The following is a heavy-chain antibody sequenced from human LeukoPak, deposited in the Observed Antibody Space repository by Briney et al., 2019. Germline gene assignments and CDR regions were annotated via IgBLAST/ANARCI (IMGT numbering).Heavy chain of an antibody. CDR1: GYTFTSYG. CDR2: IIPIFGTA. J-gene: IGHJ4*02. CDR3: ARGSSGIWPYYFDY. Sequence: GASVKVSCKASGYTFTSYGISWVRQAPGQGLEWMGGIIPIFGTANYAQKFQGRVTITADKSTSTAYMELSSLRSEDTAVYYCARGSSGIWPYYFDYWGQGTLVTVSS. V-gene: IGHV1-69*06. D-gene: IGHD2-21*01.